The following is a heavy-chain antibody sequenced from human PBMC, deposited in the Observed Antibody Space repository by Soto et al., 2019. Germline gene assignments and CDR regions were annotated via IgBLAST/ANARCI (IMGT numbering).Heavy chain of an antibody. Sequence: ASVKVSCKASGYTFTSYDINWVRQATGQGLEWMGWMNPNSGNTGYAQKFQGRVTMTRNTSISTAYMELSSLRSEDTAVYYCARWAAAGLHYYYYYMDVWGKGTTVTVSS. CDR1: GYTFTSYD. CDR2: MNPNSGNT. J-gene: IGHJ6*03. D-gene: IGHD6-13*01. CDR3: ARWAAAGLHYYYYYMDV. V-gene: IGHV1-8*01.